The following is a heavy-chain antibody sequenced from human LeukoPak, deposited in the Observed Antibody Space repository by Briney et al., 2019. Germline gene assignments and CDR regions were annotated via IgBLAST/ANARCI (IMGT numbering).Heavy chain of an antibody. Sequence: GGSLRLSCAASGFTFSSYAMSWVRQAPGKGLEWVSAIIGSGGSTYYADSVKGRFTISRDNSKNTLYLQMNSLRAEDTAVYYCAKGAYYYGSGSYFDYWGQGTLVTVSS. D-gene: IGHD3-10*01. CDR2: IIGSGGST. V-gene: IGHV3-23*01. J-gene: IGHJ4*02. CDR3: AKGAYYYGSGSYFDY. CDR1: GFTFSSYA.